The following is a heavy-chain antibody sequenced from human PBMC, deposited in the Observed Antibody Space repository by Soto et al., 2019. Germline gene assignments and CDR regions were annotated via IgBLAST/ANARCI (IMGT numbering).Heavy chain of an antibody. V-gene: IGHV5-51*01. CDR1: GYSFTSYW. J-gene: IGHJ6*03. CDR2: IYPGDSDT. CDR3: ARHEDFWSGYIYMDV. Sequence: GESLKISCKGSGYSFTSYWIGWVRQMPGKGLEWMGIIYPGDSDTRYSPSFQGQVTISADKSISTAYLQWSSLKASDTAMYYCARHEDFWSGYIYMDVWGKGTTVTVSS. D-gene: IGHD3-3*01.